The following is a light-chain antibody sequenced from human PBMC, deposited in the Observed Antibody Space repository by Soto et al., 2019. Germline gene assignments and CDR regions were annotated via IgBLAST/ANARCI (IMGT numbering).Light chain of an antibody. CDR2: LGS. V-gene: IGKV2-28*01. Sequence: DIVMTQSPLYLPVTPGEPASIACRSSQSLLHSNGYNYLDWYLQKPGQSPQLLIYLGSTRASGVPDRFSGSESGTDFTLKISRVEAEDVGVYYCMQALETRLTFGGGTKVEIK. CDR1: QSLLHSNGYNY. J-gene: IGKJ4*01. CDR3: MQALETRLT.